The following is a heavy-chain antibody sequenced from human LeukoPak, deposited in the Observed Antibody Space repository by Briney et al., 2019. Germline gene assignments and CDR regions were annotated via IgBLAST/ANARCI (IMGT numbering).Heavy chain of an antibody. CDR3: AELGITMIGGV. CDR2: ISTSGSNI. J-gene: IGHJ6*03. D-gene: IGHD3-10*02. V-gene: IGHV3-48*01. CDR1: GFTFTTYN. Sequence: GGSLRLSCATSGFTFTTYNMNWVRQAPGKGLEWVSYISTSGSNIFYADSVKGRFTISRDNAKNSVYLQMNSLRAEDTAVYYCAELGITMIGGVWGKGTTVTISS.